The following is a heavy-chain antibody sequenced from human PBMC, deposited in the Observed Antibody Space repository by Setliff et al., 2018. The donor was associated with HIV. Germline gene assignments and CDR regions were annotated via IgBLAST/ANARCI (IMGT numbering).Heavy chain of an antibody. CDR3: ARHYYDSDNDPLEI. Sequence: GASVKVSCKASGYTFRNFGISWVRQAPGRGLEWMGRISGDSGNIKYAVKTQGRVTLTVDTSTTTAYMELRSLRSDDTAVYYCARHYYDSDNDPLEIWGQGTLVTVSS. CDR1: GYTFRNFG. D-gene: IGHD3-16*01. CDR2: ISGDSGNI. J-gene: IGHJ4*02. V-gene: IGHV1-18*01.